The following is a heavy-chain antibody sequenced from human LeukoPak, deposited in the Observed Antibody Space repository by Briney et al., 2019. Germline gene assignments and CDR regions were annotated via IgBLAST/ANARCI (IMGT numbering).Heavy chain of an antibody. J-gene: IGHJ4*02. V-gene: IGHV3-30*18. CDR3: AKDLSLYGDYGPLGL. CDR2: ISYDGSNK. D-gene: IGHD4-17*01. Sequence: PGGSLRLSCAASGFTFSSYGMHWVRQAPGKGLEWVAVISYDGSNKYYADSVKGRFTISRDNSKNTLYLQMNSLRAEDTAVYYCAKDLSLYGDYGPLGLWGQGTLVTVSS. CDR1: GFTFSSYG.